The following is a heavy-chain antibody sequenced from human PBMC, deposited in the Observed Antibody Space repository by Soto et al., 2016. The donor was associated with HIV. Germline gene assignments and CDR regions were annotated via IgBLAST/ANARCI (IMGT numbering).Heavy chain of an antibody. CDR1: GGSFSGYF. J-gene: IGHJ4*02. Sequence: QVQLQESDPRLVKPSETLSLTCAVYGGSFSGYFWSWVRQPPEKGLEWIGEINHSGSTNYNPSLKSRVTISIDTSKNQFSLKLNSVTAADTAVYYCARLPSGFWGPGTLVTVSS. CDR3: ARLPSGF. D-gene: IGHD3-10*01. CDR2: INHSGST. V-gene: IGHV4-34*10.